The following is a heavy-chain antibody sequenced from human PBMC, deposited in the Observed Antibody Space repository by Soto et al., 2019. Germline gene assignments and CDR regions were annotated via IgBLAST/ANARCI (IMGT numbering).Heavy chain of an antibody. V-gene: IGHV1-18*01. CDR3: ARVSGVAAMDYYYYYMDV. J-gene: IGHJ6*03. CDR2: ISAYNGNT. Sequence: ASVKVSCKASGYTFTSYGISWVRQAPGQGLEWMGWISAYNGNTNYAQKLQGRVTMTTDTSTSTAYMELRSLRSDDTAVYYCARVSGVAAMDYYYYYMDVWGKGTTVTVSS. CDR1: GYTFTSYG. D-gene: IGHD2-15*01.